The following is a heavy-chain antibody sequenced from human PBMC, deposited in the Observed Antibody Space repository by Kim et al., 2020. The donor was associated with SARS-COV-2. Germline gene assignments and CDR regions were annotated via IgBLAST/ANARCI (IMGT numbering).Heavy chain of an antibody. J-gene: IGHJ3*02. CDR3: AKDFISMNGVYDPFDI. CDR2: MGGGDDDR. V-gene: IGHV3-23*01. Sequence: GESLKISCAASGFTFNKYAMSWVRQAPGKGLEWVSTMGGGDDDRYYAGSVKGRFSISRDNDKSILFLQMHSLTAEDTAVYYCAKDFISMNGVYDPFDIWGQGTLVTVSS. CDR1: GFTFNKYA. D-gene: IGHD6-6*01.